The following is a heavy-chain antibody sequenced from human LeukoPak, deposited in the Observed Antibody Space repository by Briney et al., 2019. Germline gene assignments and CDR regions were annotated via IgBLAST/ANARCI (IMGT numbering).Heavy chain of an antibody. D-gene: IGHD4-23*01. CDR1: GFTVRSYS. V-gene: IGHV3-21*06. CDR3: AGQTTVITPPDF. CDR2: INSGSSYI. Sequence: GGSLRHSCAASGFTVRSYSMDWVRQAPGKGLEWVSSINSGSSYIYYADSVKGRFTISRDNAKNSLYLQMNSLRAEDTAMYYCAGQTTVITPPDFWGQGTLVTVSS. J-gene: IGHJ4*02.